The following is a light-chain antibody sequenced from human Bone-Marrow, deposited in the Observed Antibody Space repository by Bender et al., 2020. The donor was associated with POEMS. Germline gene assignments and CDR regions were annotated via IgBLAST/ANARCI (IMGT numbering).Light chain of an antibody. CDR2: EDN. CDR3: NSYAGSNNWV. J-gene: IGLJ3*02. V-gene: IGLV3-1*01. Sequence: SYELTQPPSLSVSAGQTGSITCSGDKLGGKFSSWYQQKPGQSPVLVIYEDNKRPSGIPERFSGSISGNTATLTISGTQAMDEADYYCNSYAGSNNWVFGGGTKVTVL. CDR1: KLGGKF.